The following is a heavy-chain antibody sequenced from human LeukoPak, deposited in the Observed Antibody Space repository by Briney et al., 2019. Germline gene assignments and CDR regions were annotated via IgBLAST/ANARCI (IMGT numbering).Heavy chain of an antibody. CDR2: ISYDGSNK. J-gene: IGHJ5*02. V-gene: IGHV3-30*04. CDR1: GFTFSSYA. D-gene: IGHD3-10*01. Sequence: GGSLRLSCAASGFTFSSYAMHWVRQAPGKGLEWVAVISYDGSNKYYADSVKGRFTISRDNSKNTLYLQTNSLRAEDTAVYYCARGTAVLLWFGAQSGLDPWGQGTLVTVSS. CDR3: ARGTAVLLWFGAQSGLDP.